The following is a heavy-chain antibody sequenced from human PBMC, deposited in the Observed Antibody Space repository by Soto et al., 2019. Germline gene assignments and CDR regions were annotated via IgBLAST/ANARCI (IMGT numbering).Heavy chain of an antibody. Sequence: GESLKISCKGSGYSFTSYWIGWVRQMPGKGLEWMGIIYPGDSDTRYSPSFQGQVTISADKSISTAYLQWSSLKASDTAMYYCVMSGRVYALPYCFDYWGQGTLVTVSS. D-gene: IGHD2-8*01. CDR1: GYSFTSYW. CDR3: VMSGRVYALPYCFDY. V-gene: IGHV5-51*01. CDR2: IYPGDSDT. J-gene: IGHJ4*02.